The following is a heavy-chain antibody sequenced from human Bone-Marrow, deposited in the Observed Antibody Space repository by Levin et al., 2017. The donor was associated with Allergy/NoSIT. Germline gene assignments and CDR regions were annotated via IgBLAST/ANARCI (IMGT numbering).Heavy chain of an antibody. CDR1: GFTFSNSG. CDR3: ARDAGLKDDILTGYYTLRYFDY. Sequence: PGGSLRLSCAASGFTFSNSGVHWVRQAPGKGLEWVAAIWYDGTNKYYSDSVKGRFTISRDNSKNTLDLQMNSLRVEDTAVYYCARDAGLKDDILTGYYTLRYFDYWGQGTLVTVSA. V-gene: IGHV3-33*01. D-gene: IGHD3-9*01. CDR2: IWYDGTNK. J-gene: IGHJ4*02.